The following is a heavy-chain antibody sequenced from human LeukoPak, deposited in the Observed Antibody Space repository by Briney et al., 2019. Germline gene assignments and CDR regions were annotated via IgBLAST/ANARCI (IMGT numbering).Heavy chain of an antibody. CDR2: TRNKANSYTT. CDR3: ARGGSYYPFDY. V-gene: IGHV3-72*01. D-gene: IGHD1-26*01. Sequence: GGSLRLSCAASGFTFSDHYMDWVRQAPGKGLEWVGRTRNKANSYTTEYAASVKGRFTISRDDSKNSLYLQMNSLKTEDTAVYYCARGGSYYPFDYWGQGTLVTVSS. J-gene: IGHJ4*02. CDR1: GFTFSDHY.